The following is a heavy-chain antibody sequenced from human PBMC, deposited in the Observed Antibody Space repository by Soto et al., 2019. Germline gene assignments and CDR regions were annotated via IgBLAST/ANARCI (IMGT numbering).Heavy chain of an antibody. CDR1: GGSISSYY. J-gene: IGHJ5*02. V-gene: IGHV4-59*01. D-gene: IGHD3-3*01. CDR2: IYYSGST. CDR3: ARCPYYDFWSGHTGGWFDP. Sequence: SETLSLTCTVSGGSISSYYWSWIRQPPGKGLEWIGYIYYSGSTNYNPSLKSRVTISVDTSKNQFSLKLSSVTAADTAVYYCARCPYYDFWSGHTGGWFDPWGQGTLVTVSS.